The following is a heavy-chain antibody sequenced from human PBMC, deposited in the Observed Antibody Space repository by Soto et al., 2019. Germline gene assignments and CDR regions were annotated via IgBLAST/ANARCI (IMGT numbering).Heavy chain of an antibody. V-gene: IGHV1-46*01. Sequence: QVQLVQSGAEVKKSGASVKVSCKASGYTFITYALYWVRQATGQGLEWMGIISPRDGSTTYAQKFQGRVTMTRDTSTGTLYMELSSLTSDDTAVYYCARGGGTLDYWGQGTLITVSS. J-gene: IGHJ4*02. CDR3: ARGGGTLDY. CDR2: ISPRDGST. CDR1: GYTFITYA.